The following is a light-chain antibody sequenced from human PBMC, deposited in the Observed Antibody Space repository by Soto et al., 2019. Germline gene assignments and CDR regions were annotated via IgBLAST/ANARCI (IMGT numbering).Light chain of an antibody. V-gene: IGKV1-5*01. Sequence: DIQMTQSPSTVSAYVGDSVTITCRASQSITTWLAWYQQRPGKAPKLLIYDVSSLQSGVPSRFSGSGSGTEFTLTISSLQPDDFATYYCQQYNSYLTFGQRTKVDIK. CDR1: QSITTW. CDR2: DVS. J-gene: IGKJ1*01. CDR3: QQYNSYLT.